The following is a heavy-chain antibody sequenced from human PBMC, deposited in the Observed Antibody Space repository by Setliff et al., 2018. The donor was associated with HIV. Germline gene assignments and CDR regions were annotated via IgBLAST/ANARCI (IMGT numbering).Heavy chain of an antibody. J-gene: IGHJ4*02. D-gene: IGHD3-22*01. CDR1: GFSFSDYY. V-gene: IGHV3-11*04. CDR3: ARDPPWNYDSSGYPYYFDY. CDR2: ISTSGTTV. Sequence: PGGSLRLSCAASGFSFSDYYMSWIRQAPGKGLEWVSYISTSGTTVHYADSVKGRFTISRDNTKNSLYLQMNSLRAEDTAVYYCARDPPWNYDSSGYPYYFDYWGQGTLVTVSS.